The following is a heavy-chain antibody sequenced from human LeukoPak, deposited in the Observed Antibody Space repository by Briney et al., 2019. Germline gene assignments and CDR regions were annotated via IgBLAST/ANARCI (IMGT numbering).Heavy chain of an antibody. CDR1: GFRFSSYA. CDR2: ISGSGVST. J-gene: IGHJ4*02. Sequence: QPGGSPRLSCAASGFRFSSYAMSWVRQAPGKGLEWVSAISGSGVSTYYADSVKGRFTVSRDNSKNTLYLQMSSLRAEDTAVYYCAKELQLSYFDYWGQGTLVTVSS. D-gene: IGHD1-1*01. V-gene: IGHV3-23*01. CDR3: AKELQLSYFDY.